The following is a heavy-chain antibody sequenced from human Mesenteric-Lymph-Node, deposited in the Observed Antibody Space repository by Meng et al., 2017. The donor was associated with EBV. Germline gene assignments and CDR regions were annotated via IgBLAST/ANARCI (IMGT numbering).Heavy chain of an antibody. Sequence: SVPGLWKPAQTLSLLCTFSGGSISSTMCYWGLIRQPPGKGLEWIGIIYYSGGTYYNSSLKSRVTISIDTSKNQFSLKLSSVTAADTAVYYCARCSFYYDSSGYRRYNWFDPWGQGTLVTVSS. CDR2: IYYSGGT. V-gene: IGHV4-39*07. CDR3: ARCSFYYDSSGYRRYNWFDP. J-gene: IGHJ5*02. CDR1: GGSISSTMCY. D-gene: IGHD3-22*01.